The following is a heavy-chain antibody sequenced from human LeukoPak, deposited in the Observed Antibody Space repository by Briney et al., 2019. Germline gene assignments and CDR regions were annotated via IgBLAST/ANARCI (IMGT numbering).Heavy chain of an antibody. V-gene: IGHV1-69*04. J-gene: IGHJ5*02. D-gene: IGHD6-6*01. CDR3: ARTRVYSSSFPHWFDP. Sequence: ASVKVSCKASGGTFSSYAISWVRQAPGQGLEWMGRIIPILGIANYAQKFQGRVTITADKSTSTAYMELSSLRSEDTAVYYCARTRVYSSSFPHWFDPWGQGTLVTVSS. CDR1: GGTFSSYA. CDR2: IIPILGIA.